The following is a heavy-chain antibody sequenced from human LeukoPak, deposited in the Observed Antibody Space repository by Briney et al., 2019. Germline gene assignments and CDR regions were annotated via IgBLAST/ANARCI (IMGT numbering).Heavy chain of an antibody. V-gene: IGHV4-34*01. CDR1: GGSFSGYY. J-gene: IGHJ4*02. CDR3: ARLSSYYDFWSGYERTLDY. Sequence: SETLSLTCAVYGGSFSGYYWSWIRQPPGKGLEWIGEINHSGSTNYNPSLKSRVTISVDTSKNQFSLKLSSVTAADTAVYYCARLSSYYDFWSGYERTLDYWGQGTLVTVSS. D-gene: IGHD3-3*01. CDR2: INHSGST.